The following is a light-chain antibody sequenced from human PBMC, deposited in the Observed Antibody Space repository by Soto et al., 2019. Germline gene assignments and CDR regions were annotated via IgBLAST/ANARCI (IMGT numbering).Light chain of an antibody. J-gene: IGKJ1*01. CDR1: QGITRY. Sequence: DIQMTQSPSVMSASIGDAVTITCRASQGITRYLAWFQQHPGKVPKRLIYFASTSQSGVPSRFSASGSGTQFTLTINRLQTEDFATYYGLQYSNFPWTFGQGTKVEI. CDR2: FAS. CDR3: LQYSNFPWT. V-gene: IGKV1-17*03.